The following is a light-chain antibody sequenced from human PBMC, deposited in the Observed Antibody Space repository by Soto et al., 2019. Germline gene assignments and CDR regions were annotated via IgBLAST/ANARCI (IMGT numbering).Light chain of an antibody. J-gene: IGKJ1*01. CDR1: QSISSW. Sequence: DIQLTQSPSTLSASVGDRVTITCRASQSISSWLAWYQQKPGKAPKFLIYKTSNLESGVPSRFRGSGSGTEFTITISSLQPDDLATYYSQYYNIYCWTFGQGTKVEIK. CDR2: KTS. V-gene: IGKV1-5*03. CDR3: QYYNIYCWT.